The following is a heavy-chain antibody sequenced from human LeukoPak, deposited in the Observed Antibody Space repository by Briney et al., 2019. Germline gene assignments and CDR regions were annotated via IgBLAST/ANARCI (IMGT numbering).Heavy chain of an antibody. CDR1: GFTFSTYW. Sequence: GGSLRLSCAASGFTFSTYWMTWVRQAPGKGLEWVANIKQDGTEEYYVDSVKGRFTISRDNAKDSLFLQMNSLRAGDTAMYYCARSGPYHLPPRPIDYWGQGTLVTVSS. V-gene: IGHV3-7*01. D-gene: IGHD3-10*01. J-gene: IGHJ4*02. CDR3: ARSGPYHLPPRPIDY. CDR2: IKQDGTEE.